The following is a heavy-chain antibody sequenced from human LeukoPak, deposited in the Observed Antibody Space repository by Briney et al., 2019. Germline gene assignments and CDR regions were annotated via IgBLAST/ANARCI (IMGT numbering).Heavy chain of an antibody. Sequence: AGGSLRLSCEASGFTFSRFTMNWVRQAPGKGLEWVSSITGSGASTYYGDSVKGRFTISRDNSKNTLYLQMNRLRAEDTAVYYCAKDGGGSLEWLPPMDVWGQGTTVTVSS. CDR2: ITGSGAST. CDR1: GFTFSRFT. CDR3: AKDGGGSLEWLPPMDV. J-gene: IGHJ6*02. D-gene: IGHD3-3*01. V-gene: IGHV3-23*01.